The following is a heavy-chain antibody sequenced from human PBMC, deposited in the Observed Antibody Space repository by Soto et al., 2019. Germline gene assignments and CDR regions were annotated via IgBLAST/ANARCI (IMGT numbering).Heavy chain of an antibody. CDR3: ARVAGGGASTVLRFLEWPETNKYRVDAFDI. CDR2: IYYSGST. D-gene: IGHD3-3*01. J-gene: IGHJ3*02. Sequence: SETLSLTCTVSGGSISSYYWSWIRQPPGKGLEWIGYIYYSGSTNYNPSLKSRVTISVDTSKNQFSLRLSSVTAADTAVYYCARVAGGGASTVLRFLEWPETNKYRVDAFDIWGQGTMVTVSS. V-gene: IGHV4-59*01. CDR1: GGSISSYY.